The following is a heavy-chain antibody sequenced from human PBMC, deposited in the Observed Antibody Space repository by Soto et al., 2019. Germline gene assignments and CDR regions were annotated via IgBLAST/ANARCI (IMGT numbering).Heavy chain of an antibody. Sequence: QVQLVESGGGLVKPGGSLRLSCVASGFNFSAHYMSWIRQAPGKGLEWVSYISGTSSYTNNADSVKGRFTISRDNASNSVFLQMDSLRVEDTGVYYCAKEGPDGSTWNFYAMDVGGQGTTVIVSS. CDR2: ISGTSSYT. J-gene: IGHJ6*02. CDR3: AKEGPDGSTWNFYAMDV. V-gene: IGHV3-11*06. CDR1: GFNFSAHY. D-gene: IGHD1-7*01.